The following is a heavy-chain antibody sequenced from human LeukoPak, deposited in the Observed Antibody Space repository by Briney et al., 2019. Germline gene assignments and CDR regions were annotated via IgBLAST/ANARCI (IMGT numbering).Heavy chain of an antibody. J-gene: IGHJ4*02. CDR3: TTGREQWLVTDY. Sequence: GGSLRLSCAASGFTFSSYWMHWVRQAPGKGLEWVGRIKSKTDGGTTDYAAPVKGRFTISRDDSKSTLYLQMNSLKAEDTAVYYCTTGREQWLVTDYWGQGTLVTVSS. V-gene: IGHV3-15*01. CDR1: GFTFSSYW. D-gene: IGHD6-19*01. CDR2: IKSKTDGGTT.